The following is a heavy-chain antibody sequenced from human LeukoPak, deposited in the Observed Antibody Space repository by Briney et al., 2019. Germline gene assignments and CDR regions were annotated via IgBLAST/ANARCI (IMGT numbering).Heavy chain of an antibody. CDR3: AKDPGSTWYGYFQH. Sequence: PGGSLRPSCAASGFTFSSYAMTWVRQAPGKGLEWISAIVASGSSTYYADSVKGRFTVSRDNSRNTMYLQMNRLRAEDTAVYYCAKDPGSTWYGYFQHWGQGALVTVSS. CDR2: IVASGSST. D-gene: IGHD6-13*01. CDR1: GFTFSSYA. J-gene: IGHJ1*01. V-gene: IGHV3-23*01.